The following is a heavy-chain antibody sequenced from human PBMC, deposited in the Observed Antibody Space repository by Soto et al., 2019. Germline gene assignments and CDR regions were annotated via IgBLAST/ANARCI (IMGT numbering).Heavy chain of an antibody. CDR2: ISSDSRTI. CDR3: ARIKLVEWFFINVDVYDMDV. CDR1: GFSLSDYA. D-gene: IGHD3-3*01. J-gene: IGHJ6*02. Sequence: GSLRLSCVASGFSLSDYAVNWVRQAPGKGLEWVSFISSDSRTIYYADSVEGRFTVSRDNARNSVSLQMDSLRDEDAAVYYCARIKLVEWFFINVDVYDMDVWGQGTPVTVS. V-gene: IGHV3-48*02.